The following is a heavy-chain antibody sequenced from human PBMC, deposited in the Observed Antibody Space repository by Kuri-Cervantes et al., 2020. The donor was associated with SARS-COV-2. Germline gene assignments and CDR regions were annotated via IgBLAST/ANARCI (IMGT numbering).Heavy chain of an antibody. V-gene: IGHV1-69*06. Sequence: SVKVSCKASGGTFDSYTISWVRQTPGQGLEWMGGIITAFGTANYAQKFQDRVTLIADKSTSTVFMELSRLSPEDTAVYYCAKERLWFGDLHGGYFDYWGQGTLVTVSS. CDR1: GGTFDSYT. CDR2: IITAFGTA. J-gene: IGHJ4*02. CDR3: AKERLWFGDLHGGYFDY. D-gene: IGHD3-3*01.